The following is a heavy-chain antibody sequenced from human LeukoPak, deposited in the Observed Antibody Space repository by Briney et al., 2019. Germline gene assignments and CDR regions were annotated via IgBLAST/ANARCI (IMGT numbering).Heavy chain of an antibody. Sequence: GSLRLSCAASGFTFSSYAMHWVRQAPGKGLEWVAVILYDGSNKYYADSVKGRFTISRDNSKNTLYLQMNSLTAEDTAVYYCAREGDSSGDFDYWGQGTLVTVSS. CDR2: ILYDGSNK. V-gene: IGHV3-30-3*01. D-gene: IGHD3-22*01. J-gene: IGHJ4*02. CDR3: AREGDSSGDFDY. CDR1: GFTFSSYA.